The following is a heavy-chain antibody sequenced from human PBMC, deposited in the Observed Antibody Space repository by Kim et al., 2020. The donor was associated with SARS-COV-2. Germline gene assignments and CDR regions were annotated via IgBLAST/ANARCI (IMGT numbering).Heavy chain of an antibody. CDR1: GFTFSSYA. D-gene: IGHD3-10*01. CDR3: AKGGYYYGSGSLPWFDP. V-gene: IGHV3-23*01. J-gene: IGHJ5*02. Sequence: GGSLRLSCAASGFTFSSYAMSWVRQAPGKGLEWVSAISGSGGSTYYADSVKGRFTISRDNSKNTLYLQMNSLRAEDTAVYYCAKGGYYYGSGSLPWFDPWGQGTLVTVSS. CDR2: ISGSGGST.